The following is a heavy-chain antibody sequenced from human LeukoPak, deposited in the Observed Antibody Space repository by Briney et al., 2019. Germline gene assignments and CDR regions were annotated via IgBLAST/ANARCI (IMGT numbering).Heavy chain of an antibody. CDR2: ISQGGGT. D-gene: IGHD6-13*01. V-gene: IGHV4-34*01. CDR3: ARHGRRYTNRFNYYFYMDV. J-gene: IGHJ6*03. Sequence: SETLSLTCAVYGGSFSGHYWSWIRQPPGKGLEWIGEISQGGGTNYNPSLKSRVIISADVSKNQLSLKLSSVTAADTAIYYCARHGRRYTNRFNYYFYMDVWGKGTTVTVSS. CDR1: GGSFSGHY.